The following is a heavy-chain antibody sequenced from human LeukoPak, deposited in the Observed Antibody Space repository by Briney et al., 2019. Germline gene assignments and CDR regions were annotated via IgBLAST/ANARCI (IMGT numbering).Heavy chain of an antibody. J-gene: IGHJ3*02. D-gene: IGHD3-22*01. CDR2: INPSGGST. Sequence: ASVRVSCKASGYSFTSNYIHWVRQAPGQGLEWMGIINPSGGSTSYAQKFQGRVTMTRDTSTSTVYMELSSLRSEDTAVYYCARGGHSSGYYYGDGAFDIWGQGTMVTVSS. CDR1: GYSFTSNY. V-gene: IGHV1-46*01. CDR3: ARGGHSSGYYYGDGAFDI.